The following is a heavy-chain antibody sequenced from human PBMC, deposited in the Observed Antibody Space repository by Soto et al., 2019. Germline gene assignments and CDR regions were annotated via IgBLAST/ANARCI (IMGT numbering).Heavy chain of an antibody. CDR2: IHDSGDT. V-gene: IGHV4-59*08. CDR1: GGSMSSHK. CDR3: GRQGFGDLHGLVDV. D-gene: IGHD3-10*01. Sequence: QVHLQESGPGLVKPSETLSLTCTVSGGSMSSHKWSWIRQPPGKGLEWIGYIHDSGDTSYNPSLKGRVTISVDTSKKECSLKLRSVTAADTAVYYCGRQGFGDLHGLVDVWGQGTMVTVSS. J-gene: IGHJ6*02.